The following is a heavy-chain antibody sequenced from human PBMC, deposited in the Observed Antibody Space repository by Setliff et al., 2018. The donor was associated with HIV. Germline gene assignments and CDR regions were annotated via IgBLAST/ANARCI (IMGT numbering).Heavy chain of an antibody. CDR1: GGSISSGGYY. J-gene: IGHJ6*03. Sequence: PSETLSLTCTVSGGSISSGGYYWSWIRQHPGKGLEWLGSIYSSGSTSYNPSLSSRLTISVDTSKSHVSLRLSSVTAADTGVYYCARHRDPPGTRWIFYYYYMDLWGEGTTVTVSS. CDR3: ARHRDPPGTRWIFYYYYMDL. V-gene: IGHV4-39*01. D-gene: IGHD5-12*01. CDR2: IYSSGST.